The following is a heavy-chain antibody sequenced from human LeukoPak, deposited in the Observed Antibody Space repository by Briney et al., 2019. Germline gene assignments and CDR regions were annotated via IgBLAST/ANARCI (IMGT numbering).Heavy chain of an antibody. CDR1: GFTVSSNY. Sequence: GGSLRLSCAAPGFTVSSNYMSWVRQAPGKGLEWVSVIYSGGSTYYADSVKGRFTISRDNSKNTLYLQMNSLRAEDTAVYYCASQNCSGGSCWDVWGQGTTVTVSS. J-gene: IGHJ6*02. CDR3: ASQNCSGGSCWDV. D-gene: IGHD2-15*01. V-gene: IGHV3-53*01. CDR2: IYSGGST.